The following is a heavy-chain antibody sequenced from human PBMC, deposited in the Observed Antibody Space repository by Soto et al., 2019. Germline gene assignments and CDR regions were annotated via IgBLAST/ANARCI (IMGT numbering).Heavy chain of an antibody. V-gene: IGHV1-18*01. D-gene: IGHD2-2*01. CDR2: ISAYNGNT. CDR3: ARVRGDIVVVPAATPYYYYGMDV. CDR1: GYTFTSYG. J-gene: IGHJ6*02. Sequence: ASVKVSCKASGYTFTSYGISWVRQAPGQGLERMGWISAYNGNTNYAQKLQGRVTMTTDTSTSTAYMELRSLRSDDTAVYYCARVRGDIVVVPAATPYYYYGMDVWGQGTTVIVSS.